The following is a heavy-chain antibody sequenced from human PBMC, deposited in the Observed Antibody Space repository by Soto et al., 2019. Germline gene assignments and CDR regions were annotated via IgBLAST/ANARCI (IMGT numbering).Heavy chain of an antibody. CDR3: ARGSNLRWLKSGFDP. Sequence: SETLSLTCAVYGGSFSCYYWSWIRQPPGKGLEWIGEINHSGSTNYNPSLKSRVTISVDTSKNQFSLKLSSVTAADTAVYYCARGSNLRWLKSGFDPWGQGTLVTVSS. V-gene: IGHV4-34*01. CDR2: INHSGST. D-gene: IGHD4-17*01. CDR1: GGSFSCYY. J-gene: IGHJ5*02.